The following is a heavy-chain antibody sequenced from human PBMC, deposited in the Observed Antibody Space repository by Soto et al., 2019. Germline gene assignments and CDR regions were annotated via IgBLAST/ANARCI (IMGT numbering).Heavy chain of an antibody. CDR1: GFTFSSYG. J-gene: IGHJ6*02. Sequence: GSLRLSCAASGFTFSSYGMHWVRQAPGKGLEWVAVIWYDGSNKYYADSVKGRFTISRDNSKNTLYLQMNSLRAEDTAVYYCARAAHYYYGMDVWGQGTTVTVSS. V-gene: IGHV3-33*01. CDR3: ARAAHYYYGMDV. CDR2: IWYDGSNK.